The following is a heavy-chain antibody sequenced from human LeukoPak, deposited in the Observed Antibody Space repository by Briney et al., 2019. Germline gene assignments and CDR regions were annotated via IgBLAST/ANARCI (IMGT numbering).Heavy chain of an antibody. CDR1: GGSISSYY. J-gene: IGHJ6*03. CDR2: IYYSGST. CDR3: ARKGDGYNSLHMDV. V-gene: IGHV4-59*01. D-gene: IGHD5-24*01. Sequence: SQTLSLTCTVSGGSISSYYWSWIRQPPGKGLEWIGYIYYSGSTNYNPSLKSRVTISVDTSKNQFSLKLSSVTAADTAVYYCARKGDGYNSLHMDVWGKGTTVTVSS.